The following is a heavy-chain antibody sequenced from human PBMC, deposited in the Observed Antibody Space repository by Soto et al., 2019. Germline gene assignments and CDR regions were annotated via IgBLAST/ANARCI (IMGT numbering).Heavy chain of an antibody. CDR3: ARAPLRPDIVATKYYYYGMDV. D-gene: IGHD5-12*01. CDR1: GFTFSSYG. Sequence: LRLSCAASGFTFSSYGMHWVRQAPGKGLEWVAVIWYDGSNKYYADSVKGRFTISRDNSKNTLYLQMNSLRAEDTAVYYCARAPLRPDIVATKYYYYGMDVWGQGTTVTVSS. CDR2: IWYDGSNK. J-gene: IGHJ6*02. V-gene: IGHV3-33*01.